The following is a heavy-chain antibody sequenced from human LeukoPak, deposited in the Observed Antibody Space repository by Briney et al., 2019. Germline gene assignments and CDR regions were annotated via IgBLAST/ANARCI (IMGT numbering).Heavy chain of an antibody. D-gene: IGHD5-18*01. CDR1: GFTFSSYA. CDR3: ARGPYYVDTAMAQGYYYYMDV. V-gene: IGHV3-30-3*01. J-gene: IGHJ6*03. Sequence: GGSLRLSCAASGFTFSSYAMHGVRQAPGRGLEWVALISYDGSNKYYADSVKGRFTISRDNSKNTLYLQMNSLRAEDTAVYYCARGPYYVDTAMAQGYYYYMDVWGKGTTVTVSS. CDR2: ISYDGSNK.